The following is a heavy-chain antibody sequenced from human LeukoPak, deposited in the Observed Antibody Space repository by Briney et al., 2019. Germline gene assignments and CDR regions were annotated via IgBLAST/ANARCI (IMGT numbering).Heavy chain of an antibody. J-gene: IGHJ4*02. CDR1: GFIFSTYG. Sequence: GRSLRLSCAASGFIFSTYGMHWARQAPGKGLEWVAVISYDGSNKYYADSVKGRFTISRDNSKNTLYLQMNRLRAEDTAVYYCAKDWLTFDYWGQGTLVTVSS. V-gene: IGHV3-30*18. CDR2: ISYDGSNK. D-gene: IGHD4/OR15-4a*01. CDR3: AKDWLTFDY.